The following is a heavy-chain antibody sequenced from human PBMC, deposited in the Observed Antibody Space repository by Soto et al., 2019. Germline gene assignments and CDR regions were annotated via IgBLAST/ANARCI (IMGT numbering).Heavy chain of an antibody. J-gene: IGHJ6*03. CDR2: ISYDGSNK. Sequence: QVQLVESGGGVVQPGRSLRLSCAASGFTFSSYGMHWVRQAPGKGLEWVAGISYDGSNKYYADSVKGRFTISRDNTKNTLYLQMNSLRAEDTAVYYCAKAQEWYMVRWYYYYMDVWGKGTTVTVSS. CDR3: AKAQEWYMVRWYYYYMDV. V-gene: IGHV3-30*18. D-gene: IGHD3-3*01. CDR1: GFTFSSYG.